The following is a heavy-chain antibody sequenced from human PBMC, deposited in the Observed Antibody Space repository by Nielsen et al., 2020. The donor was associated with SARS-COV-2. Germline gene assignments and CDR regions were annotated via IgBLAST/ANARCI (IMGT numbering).Heavy chain of an antibody. CDR3: AKDALDWYFDL. V-gene: IGHV3-9*01. CDR2: ISWNSGSI. Sequence: GGSLRLSCAASGFTFSSYAMSWVRQAPGKGLEWVSGISWNSGSIGYADSVKGRFTISRDNAKNSLYLQMNSLRAEDTALYYCAKDALDWYFDLWGRGTLVTVSS. J-gene: IGHJ2*01. CDR1: GFTFSSYA.